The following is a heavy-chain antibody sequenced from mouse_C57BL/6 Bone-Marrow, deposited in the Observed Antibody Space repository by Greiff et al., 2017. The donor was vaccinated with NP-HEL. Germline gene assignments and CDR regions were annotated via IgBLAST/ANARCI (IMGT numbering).Heavy chain of an antibody. Sequence: EVQVVESGGDLVKPGGSLKLSCAASGFTFSSYGMSWVRQTPDKRLEWVATISSGGSYTYYPDSVKGRFTLSRDNAKNTLYLQMSILKSDDTSMYYCSSPFYYYGSSPFDYWGQGTTLTVSS. D-gene: IGHD1-1*01. CDR3: SSPFYYYGSSPFDY. V-gene: IGHV5-6*01. CDR2: ISSGGSYT. J-gene: IGHJ2*01. CDR1: GFTFSSYG.